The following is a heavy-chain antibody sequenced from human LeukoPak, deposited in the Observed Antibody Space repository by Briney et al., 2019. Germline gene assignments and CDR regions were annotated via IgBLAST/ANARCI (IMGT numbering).Heavy chain of an antibody. CDR3: ARGGNTMIRGVGSTPAAYFYYMDV. J-gene: IGHJ6*03. V-gene: IGHV1-2*02. D-gene: IGHD3-10*01. Sequence: GASVKVSCKVSGYTFTGYYIHWVRQAPGQGLDWMGWINPMNGDTNIAQKFQGTVTMTRDTSIRTAYMELSRLRSDDTAVFYCARGGNTMIRGVGSTPAAYFYYMDVWGEGTTVIVSS. CDR2: INPMNGDT. CDR1: GYTFTGYY.